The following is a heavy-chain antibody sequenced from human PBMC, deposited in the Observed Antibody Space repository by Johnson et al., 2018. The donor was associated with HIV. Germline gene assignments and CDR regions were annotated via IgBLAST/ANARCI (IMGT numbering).Heavy chain of an antibody. CDR3: ARGVWWELQGDAFDI. CDR2: ISYDGSNK. CDR1: GFTFSSYG. Sequence: QVQLVESGGGVVQPGRSLRLSCAASGFTFSSYGMHWVRQAPGKGLEWVAVISYDGSNKYYADSVKGRFTISRDNSKNTLYLQMNSLRAEDTAVYYCARGVWWELQGDAFDIWGQGTMVTVSS. J-gene: IGHJ3*02. D-gene: IGHD1-26*01. V-gene: IGHV3-30*03.